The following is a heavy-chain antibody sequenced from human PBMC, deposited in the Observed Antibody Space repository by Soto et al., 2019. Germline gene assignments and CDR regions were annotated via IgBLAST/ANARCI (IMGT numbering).Heavy chain of an antibody. D-gene: IGHD3-10*01. CDR1: GYSFTRSG. J-gene: IGHJ5*02. V-gene: IGHV1-18*01. CDR3: ARVVRGVVNWFDP. Sequence: ASVKDSCKVSGYSFTRSGISRARQAPGQGLAWMGWITASNGNTNYAQKPQGRVTLTTDTSTSTAYMELKSLGYADKAVYYCARVVRGVVNWFDPWGQRTPVTVSS. CDR2: ITASNGNT.